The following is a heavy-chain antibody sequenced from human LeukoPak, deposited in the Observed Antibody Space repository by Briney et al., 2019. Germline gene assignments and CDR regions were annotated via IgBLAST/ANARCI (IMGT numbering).Heavy chain of an antibody. CDR1: GFTFSSYS. CDR2: ISSSSSYI. J-gene: IGHJ4*02. D-gene: IGHD3-22*01. Sequence: PGGSLRLSCAASGFTFSSYSMNWVRQAPGKGREWVSSISSSSSYIYYADSVKGRFTISRDNAKNSLYLQMNSLRAEDTAVYYCARVESGYYSNYYAGQGTLVTVSS. CDR3: ARVESGYYSNYY. V-gene: IGHV3-21*01.